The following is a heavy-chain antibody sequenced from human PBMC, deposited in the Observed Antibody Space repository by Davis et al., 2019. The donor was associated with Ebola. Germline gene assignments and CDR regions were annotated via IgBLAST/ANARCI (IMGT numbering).Heavy chain of an antibody. V-gene: IGHV3-7*03. CDR1: GFTFIDYY. CDR3: ARGGIALVPATIPGYYNYGMDV. CDR2: IKQDGIEK. Sequence: GGSLRLSCAASGFTFIDYYMSWIRQAPGRGLEWVANIKQDGIEKYSADSVRGRFTVSRDNAKNSLFLQMNNLRAEDTAVYYCARGGIALVPATIPGYYNYGMDVWGQGTTVTVSS. J-gene: IGHJ6*02. D-gene: IGHD2-2*02.